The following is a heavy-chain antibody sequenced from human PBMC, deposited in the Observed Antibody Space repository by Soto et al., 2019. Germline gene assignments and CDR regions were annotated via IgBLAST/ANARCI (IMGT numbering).Heavy chain of an antibody. CDR3: ARGDGFMVRGFMD. J-gene: IGHJ4*02. D-gene: IGHD3-10*01. V-gene: IGHV4-30-4*01. CDR1: GVSISSGDYY. Sequence: QVQLQESGPGLVKPSQTLSLTCTVSGVSISSGDYYWSWIRQPPGKGLEWIGYIHYSGSTYYNPSLKIRVTIAVDTSKYQFSLKLMSVTAADTAEYYCARGDGFMVRGFMDWGQGALVTVSS. CDR2: IHYSGST.